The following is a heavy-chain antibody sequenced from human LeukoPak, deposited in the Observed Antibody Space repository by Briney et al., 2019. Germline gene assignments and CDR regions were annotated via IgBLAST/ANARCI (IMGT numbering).Heavy chain of an antibody. J-gene: IGHJ4*02. CDR1: GGSISGNYY. Sequence: SETLSLTCTVSGGSISGNYYWGWIRQPPGKGLEWIGSIFYSGKSNYNPSLKNRVSVSVDTSKNQFFLKLTSVTVADTAVYFCARLGDVEVNGGTLDYWGRGTLVTVSS. D-gene: IGHD3-16*01. V-gene: IGHV4-39*01. CDR2: IFYSGKS. CDR3: ARLGDVEVNGGTLDY.